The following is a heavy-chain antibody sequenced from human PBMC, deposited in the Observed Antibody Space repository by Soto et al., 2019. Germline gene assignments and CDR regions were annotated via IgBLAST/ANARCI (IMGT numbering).Heavy chain of an antibody. CDR1: GFTFSSYG. J-gene: IGHJ3*02. V-gene: IGHV3-33*01. Sequence: GGSLRLSCAASGFTFSSYGMHWVRQAPGKGLEWVAVIWYDGSNKYYADSVKGRFTNSRDNSKNTMYLQMNSVRAEDTAVYYWARDNGPGQLGYCSGGSCYAEVENAIDAFDIWGQGTMVTVSS. CDR2: IWYDGSNK. CDR3: ARDNGPGQLGYCSGGSCYAEVENAIDAFDI. D-gene: IGHD2-15*01.